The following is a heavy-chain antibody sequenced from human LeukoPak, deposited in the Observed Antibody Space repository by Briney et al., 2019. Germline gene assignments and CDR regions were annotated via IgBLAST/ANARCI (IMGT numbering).Heavy chain of an antibody. Sequence: GGSLRLSCAASGFTFSSYWMHWVRQAPGKGLVWVSRINSDGSNTNYADSVKGRFTISRDNAKNTLYLQMNSLRAEDTAVYSCAKDRGYCSGSGCYDFDYWGQGTLVTVSS. J-gene: IGHJ4*02. CDR2: INSDGSNT. CDR1: GFTFSSYW. V-gene: IGHV3-74*01. D-gene: IGHD2-15*01. CDR3: AKDRGYCSGSGCYDFDY.